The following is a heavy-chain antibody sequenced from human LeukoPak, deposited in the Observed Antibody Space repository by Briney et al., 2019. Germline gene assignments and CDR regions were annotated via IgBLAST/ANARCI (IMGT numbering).Heavy chain of an antibody. CDR3: ARDPENGAVDI. CDR1: GFNFGNSW. CDR2: MNKDGREQ. J-gene: IGHJ3*02. D-gene: IGHD4-17*01. Sequence: GGSLRLSCAASGFNFGNSWMSWIRPTPGKGLEWVALMNKDGREQAHVGSVKGRFTVSRDNARSSLFLQMISLRVEDMAVYYCARDPENGAVDIWGQGTVVTVSS. V-gene: IGHV3-7*01.